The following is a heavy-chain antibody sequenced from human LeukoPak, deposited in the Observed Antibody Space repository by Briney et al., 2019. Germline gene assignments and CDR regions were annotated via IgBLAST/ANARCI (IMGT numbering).Heavy chain of an antibody. J-gene: IGHJ4*02. CDR2: IGVAANT. Sequence: PGGSLRLSCAASGFTFSSYDMHWVRQATGKGLEWVSAIGVAANTFYSGSVKGRFTISRENAKNSLYLLMTSLRAEDTAVYYCARDEINYDFWSGYFARGVHFDYWGQGTLVTVSS. V-gene: IGHV3-13*01. D-gene: IGHD3-3*01. CDR3: ARDEINYDFWSGYFARGVHFDY. CDR1: GFTFSSYD.